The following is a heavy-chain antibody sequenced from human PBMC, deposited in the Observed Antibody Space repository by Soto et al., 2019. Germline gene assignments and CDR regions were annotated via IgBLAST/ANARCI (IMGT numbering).Heavy chain of an antibody. CDR2: IYHSGST. V-gene: IGHV4-4*02. Sequence: QVQLQESGPGLVKPSGTLSLTCAVSGGSISSSNWWSWVRQPPVTGLEWIGGIYHSGSTNYNPSLKSRVTLSVDKSKNQFALKQSSVTAADTAVYYCARRRRYSSGWYALIRYCGQGTLVTVSS. CDR3: ARRRRYSSGWYALIRY. CDR1: GGSISSSNW. J-gene: IGHJ4*02. D-gene: IGHD6-19*01.